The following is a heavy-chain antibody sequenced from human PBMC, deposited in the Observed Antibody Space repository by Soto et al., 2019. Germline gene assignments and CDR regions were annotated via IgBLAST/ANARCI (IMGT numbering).Heavy chain of an antibody. CDR3: ARDLLSYGDYALHGYMDV. V-gene: IGHV3-66*01. J-gene: IGHJ6*03. CDR1: GFTVSSNY. CDR2: IYSGGST. D-gene: IGHD4-17*01. Sequence: GGSLRLSCAASGFTVSSNYMSWVRQAPGKGLEWVSVIYSGGSTYYADSVKGRFTISRDNSKNTLYLQMNSLRAEDTAVYYCARDLLSYGDYALHGYMDVWGKGTTVTVSS.